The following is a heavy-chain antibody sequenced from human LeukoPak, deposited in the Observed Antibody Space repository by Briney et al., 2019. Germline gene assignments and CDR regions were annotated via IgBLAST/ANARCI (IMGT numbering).Heavy chain of an antibody. CDR3: ATDLRELLWSEAFDY. Sequence: ASVKVSCKVSGYTLTELSMHWVRQAPGKGLEWMGGFDPEDGETIYAQKFQGRVTMTEDTSTDTAYMGLSSLRSEDTAVYYCATDLRELLWSEAFDYWGQGTLVTVSS. CDR1: GYTLTELS. D-gene: IGHD1-26*01. J-gene: IGHJ4*02. CDR2: FDPEDGET. V-gene: IGHV1-24*01.